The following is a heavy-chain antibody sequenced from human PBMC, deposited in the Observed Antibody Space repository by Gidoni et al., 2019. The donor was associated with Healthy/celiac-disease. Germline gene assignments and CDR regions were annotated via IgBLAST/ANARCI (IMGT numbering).Heavy chain of an antibody. CDR1: GYSFTSSW. Sequence: EVQLVQSGAEVKKPGESLKISCKGSGYSFTSSWIGWVRQMPGKGLKWRGIIYPGDSDTRYSPSFQGQVTISADKSISTAYLQWSSLKASDTAMYYCARLRGVRVAATGGHFDYWGQGTLVTVSS. CDR3: ARLRGVRVAATGGHFDY. J-gene: IGHJ4*02. V-gene: IGHV5-51*01. D-gene: IGHD2-15*01. CDR2: IYPGDSDT.